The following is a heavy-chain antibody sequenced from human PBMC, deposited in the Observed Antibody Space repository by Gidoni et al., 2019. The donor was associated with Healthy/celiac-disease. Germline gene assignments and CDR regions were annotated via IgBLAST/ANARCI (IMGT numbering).Heavy chain of an antibody. V-gene: IGHV3-7*01. CDR3: ARGGLSLLDEFDY. Sequence: GSEKYYVDSVKGRFTISRDNAKNSLYLQMNSLRAEDTAVYYCARGGLSLLDEFDYWGQGTLVTVSS. D-gene: IGHD3-3*01. J-gene: IGHJ4*02. CDR2: GSEK.